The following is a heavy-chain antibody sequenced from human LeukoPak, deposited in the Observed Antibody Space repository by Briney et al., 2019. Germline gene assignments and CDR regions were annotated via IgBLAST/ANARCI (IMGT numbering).Heavy chain of an antibody. J-gene: IGHJ6*04. CDR2: ISGSGGST. CDR3: AITGYYYYYGMDV. V-gene: IGHV3-23*01. CDR1: EFTSSSYA. Sequence: PGGSLRLSCAASEFTSSSYAMSWVRQAPGKGLEWVSAISGSGGSTYYADSVKGRFTISRDNSKNTLYLQMNSLRAEDTAVYYCAITGYYYYYGMDVWGKGTTVTVSS.